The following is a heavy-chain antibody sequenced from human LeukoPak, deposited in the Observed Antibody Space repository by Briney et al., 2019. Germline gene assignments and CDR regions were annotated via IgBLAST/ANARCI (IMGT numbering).Heavy chain of an antibody. CDR1: GLPFSSYA. V-gene: IGHV3-64D*09. CDR3: VRGYSFGPYGMDV. D-gene: IGHD2-15*01. Sequence: PGGSLTLSCSPSGLPFSSYATHWVRHAPGKGLEYVSVISDSGGSTYYADSVKGRFTISRDNSKNTLYLQMSSLRAEDTAVYFCVRGYSFGPYGMDVWGQGTTVAVSS. J-gene: IGHJ6*02. CDR2: ISDSGGST.